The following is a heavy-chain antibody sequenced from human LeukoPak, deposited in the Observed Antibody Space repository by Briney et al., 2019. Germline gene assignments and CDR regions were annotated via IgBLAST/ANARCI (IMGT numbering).Heavy chain of an antibody. D-gene: IGHD2-2*01. CDR3: AAKPGTSREYNYFDP. CDR1: GGSFSGYY. CDR2: INHSGST. Sequence: SETLSLTCAVYGGSFSGYYWSWIRQPPGKGLEWIGEINHSGSTNYNPSLKSRVTISVDTSKNQFSLKLSSVTAADTAVYYCAAKPGTSREYNYFDPWGQGTLVTVSS. J-gene: IGHJ5*02. V-gene: IGHV4-34*01.